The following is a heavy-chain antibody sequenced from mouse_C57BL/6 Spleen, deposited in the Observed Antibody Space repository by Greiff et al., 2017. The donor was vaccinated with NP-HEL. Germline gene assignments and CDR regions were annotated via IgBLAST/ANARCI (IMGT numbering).Heavy chain of an antibody. Sequence: EVQLQQSGPELVKPGASVKIPCKASGYTFTDYNMDWVKQSHGKSLEWIGDINPNNGCTNYNQKFKGQATLTVEKSSSTAYMELRSLTSEDTAVYYCARKREAKGFDYWGQGTTLTVSS. CDR2: INPNNGCT. CDR3: ARKREAKGFDY. V-gene: IGHV1-18*01. J-gene: IGHJ2*01. CDR1: GYTFTDYN. D-gene: IGHD3-2*02.